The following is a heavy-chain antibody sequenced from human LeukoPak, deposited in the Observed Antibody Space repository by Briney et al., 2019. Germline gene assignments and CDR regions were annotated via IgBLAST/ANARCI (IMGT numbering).Heavy chain of an antibody. CDR1: GFTFSNYG. D-gene: IGHD1-26*01. CDR2: IRYDGSIK. CDR3: AKVVNSGYYYYFDY. Sequence: GGSLRLSCAASGFTFSNYGMHWVRQAPGKGLEWVAFIRYDGSIKYHADSVRGRFTISRDNSKNTLYLQMNSLRAEDTALYYCAKVVNSGYYYYFDYWGQGTLVTVSS. V-gene: IGHV3-30*02. J-gene: IGHJ4*02.